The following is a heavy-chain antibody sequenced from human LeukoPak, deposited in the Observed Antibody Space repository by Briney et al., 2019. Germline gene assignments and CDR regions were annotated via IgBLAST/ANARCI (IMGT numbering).Heavy chain of an antibody. CDR1: GFTFSSYA. J-gene: IGHJ4*02. CDR3: AKGTFHRQQWLVGTKWYFDY. CDR2: ISGSGGST. D-gene: IGHD6-19*01. Sequence: AGGSLRLSCAASGFTFSSYAMSWVRQAPGKGLEWVSAISGSGGSTYYADSVKGRFTISRDNSKNTLYLQMNSLRAEDTAVYYCAKGTFHRQQWLVGTKWYFDYWGQGTLVTVSS. V-gene: IGHV3-23*01.